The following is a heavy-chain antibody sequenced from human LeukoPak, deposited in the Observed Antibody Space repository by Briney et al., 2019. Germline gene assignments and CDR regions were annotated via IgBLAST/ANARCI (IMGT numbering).Heavy chain of an antibody. D-gene: IGHD3-3*01. V-gene: IGHV4-39*07. Sequence: PSETLSLTCTVSGGSIGSTTYYWGWIRQPPGKELECIGSIYYSGSTYYNPSLKSRVTISVDTSKNQFSLKLSSVTAADTAVYYCARVVVMIDYWGQGTLVTVSS. CDR3: ARVVVMIDY. CDR2: IYYSGST. J-gene: IGHJ4*02. CDR1: GGSIGSTTYY.